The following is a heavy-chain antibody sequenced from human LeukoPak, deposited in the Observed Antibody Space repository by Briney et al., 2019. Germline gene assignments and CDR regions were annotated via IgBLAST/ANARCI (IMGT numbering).Heavy chain of an antibody. CDR3: ANLPYGDYVGYFDY. CDR1: GFTFSSYA. V-gene: IGHV3-23*01. J-gene: IGHJ4*02. Sequence: GGSLRLSCAASGFTFSSYAMSWVRQAPGKGLEWVSAISGSGGSTYYADSVKGRFTISRDNSKNTLYLQVNSLRAEDTAVYYCANLPYGDYVGYFDYWGQGTLVTVSS. D-gene: IGHD4-17*01. CDR2: ISGSGGST.